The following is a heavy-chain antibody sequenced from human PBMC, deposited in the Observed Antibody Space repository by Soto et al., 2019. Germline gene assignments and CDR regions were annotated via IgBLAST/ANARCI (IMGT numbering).Heavy chain of an antibody. CDR2: ISYDGSNK. CDR3: AKDFGKIFGVVHPGGMDV. V-gene: IGHV3-30*18. J-gene: IGHJ6*02. CDR1: GFTFSSYA. D-gene: IGHD3-3*01. Sequence: GGSLRLSCAASGFTFSSYAMSWVRQAPGKGLEWVAVISYDGSNKYYADSVKGRFTISRDNSKNTLYLQMNSLRAEDTAVYYCAKDFGKIFGVVHPGGMDVWGQGTTVTVSS.